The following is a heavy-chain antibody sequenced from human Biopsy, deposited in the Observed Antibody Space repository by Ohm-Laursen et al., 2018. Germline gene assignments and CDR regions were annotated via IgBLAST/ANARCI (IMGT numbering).Heavy chain of an antibody. J-gene: IGHJ3*02. V-gene: IGHV3-9*01. D-gene: IGHD3-3*01. Sequence: SLRLSCSASGFTFDDYAMHWVRQAPGKGLEWVSGISWNSASVGYADSVEGRFTISRDNAKKSLYVQMNSLRAEDTALYYCTKGFPPRDFWSGHGAFDIWGQGTMVTVSS. CDR3: TKGFPPRDFWSGHGAFDI. CDR1: GFTFDDYA. CDR2: ISWNSASV.